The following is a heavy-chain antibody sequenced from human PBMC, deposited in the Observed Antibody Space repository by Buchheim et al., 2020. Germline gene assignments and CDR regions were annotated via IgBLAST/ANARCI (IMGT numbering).Heavy chain of an antibody. D-gene: IGHD2-15*01. J-gene: IGHJ5*02. Sequence: EVQLVESGGGLVKPGGSLRLSCAASGFTFSSYSMNWVRQAPGKGLEWVSSISSSSSYIYYADSVKGRFTISRDNATNSLYLQMNSLRAEDTAVYYCASEDCSGGSCYGFDPWGQGTL. CDR3: ASEDCSGGSCYGFDP. V-gene: IGHV3-21*01. CDR2: ISSSSSYI. CDR1: GFTFSSYS.